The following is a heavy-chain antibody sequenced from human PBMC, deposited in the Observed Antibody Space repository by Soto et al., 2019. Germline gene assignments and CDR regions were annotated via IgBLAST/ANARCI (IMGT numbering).Heavy chain of an antibody. CDR2: ISYDGDKK. CDR3: AKDGRGSWDYFDY. V-gene: IGHV3-30*18. CDR1: GFTFSDYY. Sequence: QVQLVESGGGLVKPGGSLRLSCAASGFTFSDYYMSWIRQAPGKGLEWVAVISYDGDKKYYGDSVKGRFTISRDNSKNTLYLQMNSLRAEDTAVYYCAKDGRGSWDYFDYWGQGTLVTVSS. D-gene: IGHD1-26*01. J-gene: IGHJ4*02.